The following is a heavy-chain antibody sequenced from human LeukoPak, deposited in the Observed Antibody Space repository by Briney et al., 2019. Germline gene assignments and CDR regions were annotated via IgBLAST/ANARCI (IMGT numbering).Heavy chain of an antibody. CDR1: GFTASSYY. V-gene: IGHV3-66*01. CDR3: ARSYSNHLFGMDV. Sequence: GASLRLSCAASGFTASSYYMTWVRQPPGKGLEWVSVIYSGGSTYYADSVKGRVAISRDNSKNTVFLQMNNVRAEDTAVYYCARSYSNHLFGMDVWGQGTTVTVSS. CDR2: IYSGGST. D-gene: IGHD4-11*01. J-gene: IGHJ6*02.